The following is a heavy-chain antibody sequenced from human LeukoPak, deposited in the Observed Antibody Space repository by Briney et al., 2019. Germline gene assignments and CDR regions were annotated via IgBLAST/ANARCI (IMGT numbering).Heavy chain of an antibody. D-gene: IGHD2-2*01. Sequence: GGSLRLSCAASGFTFSSYSMNWVRQAPGKGLEWVSSISSSSSYIYYADSVEGRFTISRDNAKNSLYLQMNSLRAEGTAVYYCARDFAAAAHWGQGTLVTVSS. J-gene: IGHJ4*02. CDR2: ISSSSSYI. CDR3: ARDFAAAAH. CDR1: GFTFSSYS. V-gene: IGHV3-21*01.